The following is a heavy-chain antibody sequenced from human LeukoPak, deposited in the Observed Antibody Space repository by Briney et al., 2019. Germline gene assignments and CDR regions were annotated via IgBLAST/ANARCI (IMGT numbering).Heavy chain of an antibody. J-gene: IGHJ4*02. D-gene: IGHD3-10*01. CDR1: GFTFSSYS. CDR3: ASVASYSYGSGSYNY. Sequence: GGSLRLSCAASGFTFSSYSMNWVRQAPGKGLEWVSSISGSSSYIYYADSVKGRFTISRDNAKNSLYLQMNSLRAEDTAVYYCASVASYSYGSGSYNYWGQGTLVTVSS. CDR2: ISGSSSYI. V-gene: IGHV3-21*01.